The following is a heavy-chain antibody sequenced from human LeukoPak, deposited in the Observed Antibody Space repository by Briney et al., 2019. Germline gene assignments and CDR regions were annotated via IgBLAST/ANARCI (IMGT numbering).Heavy chain of an antibody. CDR3: ARDIVVVPAATSYYYYYMDV. J-gene: IGHJ6*03. D-gene: IGHD2-2*01. V-gene: IGHV1-46*01. Sequence: ASVKVSCKASGYTFTSYYMHWVRQAPGQGLEWMGIINPSGGSTSYAQKFQGRVTMTRDTSTSTVYMELSSLRSEDTAVYYCARDIVVVPAATSYYYYYMDVWGKGTTVTVSS. CDR2: INPSGGST. CDR1: GYTFTSYY.